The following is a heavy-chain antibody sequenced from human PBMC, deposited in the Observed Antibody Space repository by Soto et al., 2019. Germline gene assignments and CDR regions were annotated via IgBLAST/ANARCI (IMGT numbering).Heavy chain of an antibody. J-gene: IGHJ6*02. D-gene: IGHD2-21*02. V-gene: IGHV1-69*01. CDR1: GGTFSSYA. CDR2: IMPIFGTA. Sequence: QVQLVQSGAEVKKPGSSVKVSCKASGGTFSSYAISWVRQAPGQGLEWMGGIMPIFGTANYAQKFQGRVTITADESTSTAYMELSSLRSEDTAVYYCARDYGGNSVLRGYYYGMDVWGQGTTVTVSS. CDR3: ARDYGGNSVLRGYYYGMDV.